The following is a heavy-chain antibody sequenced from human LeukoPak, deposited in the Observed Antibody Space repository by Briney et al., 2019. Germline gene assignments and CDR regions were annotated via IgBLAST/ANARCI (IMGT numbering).Heavy chain of an antibody. D-gene: IGHD3-22*01. CDR3: ARGPIPYYYDSSGYYSY. Sequence: ASVKVSCKASGYTYTSYGISWVRQAPGQGLEWMGWMNPNSGNTGYAQKFQGRVTMTRNTSISTAYMELSSLRSEDTAVYYCARGPIPYYYDSSGYYSYWGQGTXVTVSS. CDR2: MNPNSGNT. V-gene: IGHV1-8*02. J-gene: IGHJ4*02. CDR1: GYTYTSYG.